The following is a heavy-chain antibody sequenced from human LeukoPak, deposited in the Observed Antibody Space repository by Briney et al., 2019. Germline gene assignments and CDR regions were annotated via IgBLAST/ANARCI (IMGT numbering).Heavy chain of an antibody. J-gene: IGHJ6*03. V-gene: IGHV4-4*09. CDR1: GGSISSYY. CDR2: IYTSGST. Sequence: SETLSLTCTVSGGSISSYYWSWIRQPPGKGLEWIGYIYTSGSTNYNPSLKSRVTISVDTSKNQFSPKLSSVTAADTAVYYCARHPYSSGWYYYYMDVWGKGTTVTVSS. D-gene: IGHD6-19*01. CDR3: ARHPYSSGWYYYYMDV.